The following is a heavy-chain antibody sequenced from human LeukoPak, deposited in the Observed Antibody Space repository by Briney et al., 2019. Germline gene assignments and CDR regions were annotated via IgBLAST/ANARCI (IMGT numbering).Heavy chain of an antibody. J-gene: IGHJ4*02. CDR1: GFIFSTYW. CDR2: IKYDGSEK. Sequence: GGSLRLSCAASGFIFSTYWMTWVRQAPGKGLEWVATIKYDGSEKFYVDPVRGRFTISRDNAKNSLYLQMNSLRAEDTAVYYCARDRGPGYWGQGTLVTVSS. V-gene: IGHV3-7*03. CDR3: ARDRGPGY.